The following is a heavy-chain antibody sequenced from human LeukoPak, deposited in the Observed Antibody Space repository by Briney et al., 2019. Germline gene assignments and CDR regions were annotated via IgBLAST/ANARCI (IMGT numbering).Heavy chain of an antibody. Sequence: GGSLRLSCAASGFTFSSYWMSWVRQAPGKGLEWVANIRQDGSEKYYMDSVKGRFTISRDNAKNSLYLQMNSLRAEDTAVYYCARDGTSDAFDIWGQGTMVTVSS. CDR1: GFTFSSYW. CDR2: IRQDGSEK. J-gene: IGHJ3*02. V-gene: IGHV3-7*01. CDR3: ARDGTSDAFDI.